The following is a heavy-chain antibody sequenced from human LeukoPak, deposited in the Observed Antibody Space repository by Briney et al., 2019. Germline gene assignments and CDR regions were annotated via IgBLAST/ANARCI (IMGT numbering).Heavy chain of an antibody. CDR1: GGSLSSYY. CDR2: IYYSGST. Sequence: SETLSLTCTVSGGSLSSYYWSWIRQPPGKGLEWIGYIYYSGSTNYNPSLKSRVTISVDTSKNQFSLKLSSVTAADAAVYYCARPLGGRVGATMGFDPWGQGTLVTVSS. CDR3: ARPLGGRVGATMGFDP. V-gene: IGHV4-59*08. J-gene: IGHJ5*02. D-gene: IGHD1-26*01.